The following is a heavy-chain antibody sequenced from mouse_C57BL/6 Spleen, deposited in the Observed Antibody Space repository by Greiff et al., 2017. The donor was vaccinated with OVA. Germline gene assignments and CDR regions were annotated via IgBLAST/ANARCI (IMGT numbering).Heavy chain of an antibody. CDR1: GYTFTSYW. J-gene: IGHJ2*01. V-gene: IGHV1-55*01. CDR3: ARSYYGSSGDY. CDR2: IYPGSGST. D-gene: IGHD1-1*01. Sequence: LQPGAELVKPGASVKMSCKASGYTFTSYWITWVKQRPGQGLEWIGDIYPGSGSTNYNEKFKSKATLTVDTSSSTAYMQLSSLTSEDSAVYYCARSYYGSSGDYWGQGTTLTVSS.